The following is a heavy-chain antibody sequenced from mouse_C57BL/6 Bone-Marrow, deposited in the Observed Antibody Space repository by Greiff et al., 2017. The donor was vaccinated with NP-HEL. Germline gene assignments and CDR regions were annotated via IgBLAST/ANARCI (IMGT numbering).Heavy chain of an antibody. V-gene: IGHV1-64*01. J-gene: IGHJ3*01. CDR3: ASGYYPFAY. CDR1: GYTFTSYW. Sequence: QVQLQQSGAELVKPGASVRFSCKASGYTFTSYWMPWVKQRPGQGLEWIGMIHPNSGSTNYNEKFKSKATLTVDKSSSTAYMQLSSLTSEDSAVYYCASGYYPFAYWGQGTLVTVSA. CDR2: IHPNSGST. D-gene: IGHD2-3*01.